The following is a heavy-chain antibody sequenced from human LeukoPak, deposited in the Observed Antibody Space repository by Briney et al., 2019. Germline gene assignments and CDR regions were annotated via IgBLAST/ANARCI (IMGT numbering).Heavy chain of an antibody. Sequence: GGTLRLSCAASGLTFINFSMTWVRQAPGKGLEWVSSISSSSSYIYYADSVKGRFTISRDNAKNSLYLQMSSLRAEDTAVYYCARGYSGYEYYFDYWGQGTLVTVSS. J-gene: IGHJ4*02. CDR3: ARGYSGYEYYFDY. D-gene: IGHD5-12*01. CDR2: ISSSSSYI. CDR1: GLTFINFS. V-gene: IGHV3-21*01.